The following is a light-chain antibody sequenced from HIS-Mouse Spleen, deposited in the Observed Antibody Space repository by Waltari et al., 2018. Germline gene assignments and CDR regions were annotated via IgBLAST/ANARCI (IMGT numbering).Light chain of an antibody. Sequence: SYELTQPPPVSVSPGQTARITFSGDALPKKYTYWYPQKSGQAPVLAIYEDSQRPSGIPVRFAGSSSGTRATLTISGAQVEDEADYYCYSTDSSDIHRVFGGGTKLTVL. V-gene: IGLV3-10*01. CDR2: EDS. CDR1: ALPKKY. CDR3: YSTDSSDIHRV. J-gene: IGLJ2*01.